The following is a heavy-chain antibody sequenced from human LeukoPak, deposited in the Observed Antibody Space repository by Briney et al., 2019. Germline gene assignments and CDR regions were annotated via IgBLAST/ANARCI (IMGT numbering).Heavy chain of an antibody. V-gene: IGHV1-3*01. Sequence: VASVKVSCKASGGTFSSYAISWVRQAPGQRLEWMGWINAGNGSTKYSQKFQGRVTITRDTSASTACMELSSLRSEDTAVYYCAREITIPSRSWFDPWGQGTLVTVSS. D-gene: IGHD3-9*01. CDR3: AREITIPSRSWFDP. CDR1: GGTFSSYA. J-gene: IGHJ5*02. CDR2: INAGNGST.